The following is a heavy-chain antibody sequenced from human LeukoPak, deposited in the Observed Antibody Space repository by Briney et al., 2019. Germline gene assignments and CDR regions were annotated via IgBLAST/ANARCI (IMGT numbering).Heavy chain of an antibody. Sequence: PGGSLSLSCAASGFTFSSYSMNWVRQAPGKGLEWVSYISSSSSTIYYADSVKGRFTIPRDNAKNSLYLQMNSLRAEDRAVYYWARGRQPLDYWGQGTLVTVSS. CDR3: ARGRQPLDY. J-gene: IGHJ4*02. V-gene: IGHV3-48*01. D-gene: IGHD6-13*01. CDR2: ISSSSSTI. CDR1: GFTFSSYS.